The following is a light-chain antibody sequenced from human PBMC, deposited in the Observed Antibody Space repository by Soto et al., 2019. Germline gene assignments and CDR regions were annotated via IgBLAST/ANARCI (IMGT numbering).Light chain of an antibody. CDR3: QQLHSYPLT. CDR1: QSLLHSNGYNY. J-gene: IGKJ4*01. V-gene: IGKV2-28*01. Sequence: DIVMTQSPLSLPVTPGEPASISCRSSQSLLHSNGYNYLDWYLQKPGQSPQLLIYLGSNRASGVPDRFSGSGSGTDFTLTISSLQPEDFANYYCQQLHSYPLTFGGGTRVEIK. CDR2: LGS.